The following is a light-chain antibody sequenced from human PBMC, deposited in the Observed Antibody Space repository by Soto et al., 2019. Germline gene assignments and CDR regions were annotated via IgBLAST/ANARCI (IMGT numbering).Light chain of an antibody. V-gene: IGKV3D-20*02. CDR1: QSVSSSY. Sequence: DIVLTQSPGTLSLSPGDRATLSCRASQSVSSSYLAWYQQKPGQAPRLLIYGASSRATGIPARFSGSGSGTDFTLTISSLETEDFEVYYCQQRSDWPPTFGQGTKVDIK. J-gene: IGKJ1*01. CDR3: QQRSDWPPT. CDR2: GAS.